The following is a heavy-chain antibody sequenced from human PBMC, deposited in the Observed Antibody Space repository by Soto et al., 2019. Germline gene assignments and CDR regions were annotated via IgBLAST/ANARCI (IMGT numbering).Heavy chain of an antibody. CDR2: ISGSGGST. CDR1: GFTFSSYA. V-gene: IGHV3-23*01. J-gene: IGHJ4*02. CDR3: AKASGADYDSSGYYY. Sequence: GGSLRLSCAASGFTFSSYAMSWVRQAPGKGLEWVSAISGSGGSTYYADSVKGRFTISRDNSKNTLYLQMNSLRAEDTAVYYCAKASGADYDSSGYYYWGQGTLVTVSS. D-gene: IGHD3-22*01.